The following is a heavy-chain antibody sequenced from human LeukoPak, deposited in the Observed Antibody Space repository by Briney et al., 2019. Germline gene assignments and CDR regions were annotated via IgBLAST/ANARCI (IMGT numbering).Heavy chain of an antibody. CDR3: VRDYCSGVTCYTGY. CDR1: GFPFSSYW. CDR2: IKQDGSET. Sequence: GGSLRLSCADSGFPFSSYWMSWVRQDPGKRLEWVANIKQDGSETYYVDSVKGRFTISRDNARSSVYLQMNSLIAEDTAVYYCVRDYCSGVTCYTGYWGQGTLVTVSS. D-gene: IGHD2-15*01. V-gene: IGHV3-7*05. J-gene: IGHJ4*02.